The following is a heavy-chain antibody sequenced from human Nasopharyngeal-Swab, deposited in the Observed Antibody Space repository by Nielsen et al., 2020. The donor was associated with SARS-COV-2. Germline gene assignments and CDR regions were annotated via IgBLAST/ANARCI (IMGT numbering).Heavy chain of an antibody. V-gene: IGHV3-11*05. CDR1: GFTFSDYY. D-gene: IGHD2-8*01. J-gene: IGHJ4*02. CDR3: ARVDCINGVCPDY. Sequence: GESLKISCAASGFTFSDYYMSWIRQAPGKGLEWVSYIGSSSSNTNYADSVKGRFTISRDNAKNSLYLQMNSLRAEDTAVYYCARVDCINGVCPDYWGQGTLVTVSS. CDR2: IGSSSSNT.